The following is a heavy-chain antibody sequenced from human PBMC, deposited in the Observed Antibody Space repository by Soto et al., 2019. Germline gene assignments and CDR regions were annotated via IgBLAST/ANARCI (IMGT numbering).Heavy chain of an antibody. V-gene: IGHV3-15*01. CDR1: GFTFSNAW. J-gene: IGHJ4*02. CDR3: TTDPDIVVVPAAIVY. Sequence: GGSLRLSCAASGFTFSNAWMSWVRQAPGKGLEWVGRIKSKTDGGTTDYAAPVKGRFTISRDDSKNTLYLQMNSLKTEDTAVYYCTTDPDIVVVPAAIVYWGQGTLVTVSS. D-gene: IGHD2-2*02. CDR2: IKSKTDGGTT.